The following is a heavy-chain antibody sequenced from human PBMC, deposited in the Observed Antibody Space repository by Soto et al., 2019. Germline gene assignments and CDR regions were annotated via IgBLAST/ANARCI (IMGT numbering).Heavy chain of an antibody. CDR1: GGSISSYY. CDR3: AIEKKTKYGSGEYYYYYGMDV. CDR2: IYYSGST. D-gene: IGHD3-10*01. J-gene: IGHJ6*02. V-gene: IGHV4-59*01. Sequence: PSETLSLTCTVSGGSISSYYWSWIRQPPGKGLEWIGYIYYSGSTNYNPSLKSRVTISVDTSKNQFSLKLSSVTAADTAVYYCAIEKKTKYGSGEYYYYYGMDVWGQGTTVTVSS.